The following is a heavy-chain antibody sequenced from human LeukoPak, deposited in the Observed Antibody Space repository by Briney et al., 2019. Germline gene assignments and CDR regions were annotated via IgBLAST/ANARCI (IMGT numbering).Heavy chain of an antibody. Sequence: SQTLSLTSTVAGGSISSSSAYWGWIRQPPGKGLDWFGSIYYSKNTYYKPSLKSRVTISADTSKNQFSLTLGSVSATDTAVYYCVSPRGFSYGYFDYWGQGTLVTVSS. CDR1: GGSISSSSAY. J-gene: IGHJ4*02. D-gene: IGHD5-18*01. CDR3: VSPRGFSYGYFDY. CDR2: IYYSKNT. V-gene: IGHV4-39*01.